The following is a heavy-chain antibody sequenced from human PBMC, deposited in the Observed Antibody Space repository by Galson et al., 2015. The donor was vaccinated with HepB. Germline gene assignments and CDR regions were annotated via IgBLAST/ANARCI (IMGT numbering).Heavy chain of an antibody. CDR2: IYSGGST. D-gene: IGHD6-19*01. CDR1: GFTVSSNY. J-gene: IGHJ4*02. CDR3: AGATDSSGWYSPNGY. V-gene: IGHV3-66*02. Sequence: SLRLSCAASGFTVSSNYMSWVRQAPGKGLEWVSVIYSGGSTYYADSVKGRFTISRDNSKNTLYLQMNSLRAEDTAVYYCAGATDSSGWYSPNGYWGQGTLVTVSS.